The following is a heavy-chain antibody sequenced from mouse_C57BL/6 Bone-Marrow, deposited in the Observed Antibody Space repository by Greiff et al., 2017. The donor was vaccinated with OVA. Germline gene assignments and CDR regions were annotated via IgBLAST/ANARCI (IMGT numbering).Heavy chain of an antibody. V-gene: IGHV1-81*01. D-gene: IGHD2-4*01. J-gene: IGHJ3*01. CDR1: GYTFTSYG. Sequence: QVTLKESGAELARPGASVKLSCKASGYTFTSYGISWVKQRTGQGLEWIGEIYPRSGNTYYNEKFKGKATLTADKSSSTAYMELRSLTSEDSAVYFCARWRLRRPAWFAYWGQGTLVTVSA. CDR3: ARWRLRRPAWFAY. CDR2: IYPRSGNT.